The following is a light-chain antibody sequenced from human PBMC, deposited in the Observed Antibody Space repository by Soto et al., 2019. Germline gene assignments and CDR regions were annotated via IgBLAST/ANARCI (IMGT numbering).Light chain of an antibody. V-gene: IGLV2-14*01. CDR1: SSDVGGYNY. CDR2: DVS. CDR3: SSYTSSSTVV. Sequence: LTQPASVSGSPGQSITISCTGTSSDVGGYNYVSWYQQHPGKAPKLTIYDVSNRPSGVSNRFSGSKSGNTASLTISGLQAEDEADYYCSSYTSSSTVVFGGGTKVTVL. J-gene: IGLJ2*01.